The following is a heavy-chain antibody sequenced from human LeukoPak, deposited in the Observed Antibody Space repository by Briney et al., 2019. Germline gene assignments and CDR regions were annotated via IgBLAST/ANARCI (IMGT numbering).Heavy chain of an antibody. J-gene: IGHJ4*02. V-gene: IGHV4-4*02. CDR1: GGSISSSNW. CDR2: IYYSGST. D-gene: IGHD3-22*01. Sequence: KSSGTLSLTCAVSGGSISSSNWWSWVRQPPGKGLEWIGSIYYSGSTYYNPSLESRVTISVDTSKNQFSLKLSSVTAADTAVYYCARDFGTYYCDSSGYYFDYWGQGTLVTVSS. CDR3: ARDFGTYYCDSSGYYFDY.